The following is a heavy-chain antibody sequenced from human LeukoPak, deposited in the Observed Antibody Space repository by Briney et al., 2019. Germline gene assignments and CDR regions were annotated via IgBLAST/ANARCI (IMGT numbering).Heavy chain of an antibody. CDR1: GYTFTSYD. Sequence: GASVKVSCKASGYTFTSYDINWVRQATGQGLEWMGGIIPIFGTANYAQKFQGRVTITADESTSTAYMELSSLRSEDTAVYYCARGRRGYEENWGQGTLVTVSS. CDR3: ARGRRGYEEN. D-gene: IGHD5-12*01. CDR2: IIPIFGTA. J-gene: IGHJ4*02. V-gene: IGHV1-69*13.